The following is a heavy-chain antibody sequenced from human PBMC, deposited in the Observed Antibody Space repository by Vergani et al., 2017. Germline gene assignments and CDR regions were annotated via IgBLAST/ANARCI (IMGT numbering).Heavy chain of an antibody. CDR2: ISASGNA. Sequence: QMQLQESGPGRVKPSQTLSLTCTMSGGSISAGYYFWSWIRQPAGKGLEWLGHISASGNASHSPSLKTRVSMSVDTSMNQFSLTVTSVTAADTAIYFCARRSGGYYSGGKVHPLRTAFDVWGHGTVVTVSS. V-gene: IGHV4-61*02. CDR1: GGSISAGYYF. D-gene: IGHD2-15*01. CDR3: ARRSGGYYSGGKVHPLRTAFDV. J-gene: IGHJ3*01.